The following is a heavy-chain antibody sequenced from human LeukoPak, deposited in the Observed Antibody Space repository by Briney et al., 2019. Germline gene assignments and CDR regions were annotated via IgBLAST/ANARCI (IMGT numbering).Heavy chain of an antibody. Sequence: SETLSLTCTVSGGSISSGSYYWSWIRQPAGKGLEWIGRIYISGSTNYNPSLKSRVTISVDTSKNQFSLKLNSVTAADTAVYYCAGTWAAAGNYYGMDVWGQGTTVTVSS. CDR2: IYISGST. CDR1: GGSISSGSYY. D-gene: IGHD6-13*01. CDR3: AGTWAAAGNYYGMDV. J-gene: IGHJ6*02. V-gene: IGHV4-61*02.